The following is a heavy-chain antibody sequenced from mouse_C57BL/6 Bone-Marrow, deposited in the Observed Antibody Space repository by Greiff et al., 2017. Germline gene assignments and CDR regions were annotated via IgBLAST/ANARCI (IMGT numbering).Heavy chain of an antibody. D-gene: IGHD1-1*02. CDR3: ARGVEEDY. V-gene: IGHV1-50*01. J-gene: IGHJ2*01. CDR1: GYTFTSYW. CDR2: IDPSDSYT. Sequence: VQLQQPGAELVKPGASVKLSCKASGYTFTSYWMQWVKQRPGQGLEWIGEIDPSDSYTNYNQKFKGKATLTVDTSSSTAYMQLSSLTSEDSAVYYCARGVEEDYWGQGTTLTVSS.